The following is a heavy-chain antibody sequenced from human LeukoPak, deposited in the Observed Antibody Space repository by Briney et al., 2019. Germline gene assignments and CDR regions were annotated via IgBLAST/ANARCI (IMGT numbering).Heavy chain of an antibody. CDR1: GYTFTGYY. Sequence: ASVKVSCKASGYTFTGYYMHWVRQAPGQGLEWMGWINPNSGGTNYAQKFQGRVTMTRDTSISTAYMELSRLRSDDTAVYYCAGSTMKSDPLNYWGQGTLVTVSS. CDR2: INPNSGGT. D-gene: IGHD1-1*01. V-gene: IGHV1-2*02. J-gene: IGHJ4*02. CDR3: AGSTMKSDPLNY.